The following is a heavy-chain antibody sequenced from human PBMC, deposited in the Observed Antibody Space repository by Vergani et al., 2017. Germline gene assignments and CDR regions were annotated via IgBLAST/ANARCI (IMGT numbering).Heavy chain of an antibody. V-gene: IGHV3-21*06. J-gene: IGHJ4*01. D-gene: IGHD2-15*01. CDR3: TRSECSGTTCYGHYFDL. CDR2: IGSSGPYI. Sequence: VQLVESGGGLVKPGGSLRLSCAASGFTFSDFSMSWVRQAPGKGLEWVAFIGSSGPYINYADSVKGRFTISRDTSRNAVYLQMNILRVEDTGVYYCTRSECSGTTCYGHYFDLWGHGILVTVSS. CDR1: GFTFSDFS.